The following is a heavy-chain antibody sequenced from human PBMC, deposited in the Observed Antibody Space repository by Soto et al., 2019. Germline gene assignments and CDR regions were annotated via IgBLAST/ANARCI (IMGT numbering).Heavy chain of an antibody. CDR1: GYTFTSYG. V-gene: IGHV1-18*01. D-gene: IGHD2-15*01. CDR2: ISAYNGNT. CDR3: ARSPAVYCSGGSCPNWFDP. J-gene: IGHJ5*02. Sequence: ASVKVSCKASGYTFTSYGISWVRQAPGQGLEWMGWISAYNGNTNYAQKLQGRVTMTTDTSTSTAYMELRSLRSDDTAVYYCARSPAVYCSGGSCPNWFDPWGQGTLVTVSS.